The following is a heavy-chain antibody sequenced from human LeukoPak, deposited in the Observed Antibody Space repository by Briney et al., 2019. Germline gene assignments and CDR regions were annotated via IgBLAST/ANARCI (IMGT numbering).Heavy chain of an antibody. J-gene: IGHJ6*02. D-gene: IGHD5-18*01. CDR1: GFTFDDYA. Sequence: GRSLRLSCAASGFTFDDYAMHWVRQAQGKGLEWVSGISWNCGSIGYADSVKGRFTTSRDNAKNSLYLQMNSLRAEDTALYYCAKSVTAMEDYYYYGMDVWGQGTTVTVSS. V-gene: IGHV3-9*01. CDR2: ISWNCGSI. CDR3: AKSVTAMEDYYYYGMDV.